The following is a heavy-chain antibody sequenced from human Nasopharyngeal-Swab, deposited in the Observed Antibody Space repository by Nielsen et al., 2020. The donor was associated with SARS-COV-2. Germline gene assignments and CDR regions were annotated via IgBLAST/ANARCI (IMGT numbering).Heavy chain of an antibody. CDR2: INPSGGRT. Sequence: ASVKVSCKASGYTFTSYYLHWVRQAPGQGLEWMGIINPSGGRTRYAQKFQGRVTMTRDTSTSTVYMELISLRSEDTGVYYCARGGYGGYDNESPISDYWGQGTLVTVSS. J-gene: IGHJ4*02. CDR1: GYTFTSYY. V-gene: IGHV1-46*01. D-gene: IGHD5-12*01. CDR3: ARGGYGGYDNESPISDY.